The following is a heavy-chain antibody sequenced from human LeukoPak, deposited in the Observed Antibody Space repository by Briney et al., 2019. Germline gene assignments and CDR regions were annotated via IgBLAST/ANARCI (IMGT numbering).Heavy chain of an antibody. Sequence: ASVKVSCKASGGTFSSYAISWVRQAPGQGLEWMGRIIPILGIANYAQKFQGRVTITADKSTSTAYMELSSLRSEDTAVYYCARVAVLYGSGSYYGYYGMDVWGQGTTVTVSS. CDR1: GGTFSSYA. CDR2: IIPILGIA. V-gene: IGHV1-69*04. D-gene: IGHD3-10*01. CDR3: ARVAVLYGSGSYYGYYGMDV. J-gene: IGHJ6*02.